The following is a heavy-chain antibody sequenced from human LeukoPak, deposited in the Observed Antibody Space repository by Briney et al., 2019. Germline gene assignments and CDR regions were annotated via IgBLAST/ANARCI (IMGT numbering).Heavy chain of an antibody. D-gene: IGHD4-4*01. CDR1: GFTYGIFA. CDR3: AKSTYSIGWYDS. J-gene: IGHJ5*01. CDR2: ISADGEIK. Sequence: PGGSLRLSCAASGFTYGIFAFSWVRQTPGKGLEWVADISADGEIKHYADSMKGRFSISRDNSRSTLYLQMNSLTVEDTAVYYCAKSTYSIGWYDSWGQGTLVTVSS. V-gene: IGHV3-23*01.